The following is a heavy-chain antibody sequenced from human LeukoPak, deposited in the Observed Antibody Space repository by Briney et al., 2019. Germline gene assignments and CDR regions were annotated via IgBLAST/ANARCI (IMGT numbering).Heavy chain of an antibody. D-gene: IGHD6-19*01. CDR1: GGSISTYY. V-gene: IGHV4-4*07. J-gene: IGHJ4*02. CDR2: IYTSGST. Sequence: SETLSLACTVSGGSISTYYWSWIRQPAGKGLEWIGRIYTSGSTNYNPSLKSRVTMSVDTSKNQFSLKLSSVTAADTAVYYCARDKVAGTFGYWGQGTLVTVSS. CDR3: ARDKVAGTFGY.